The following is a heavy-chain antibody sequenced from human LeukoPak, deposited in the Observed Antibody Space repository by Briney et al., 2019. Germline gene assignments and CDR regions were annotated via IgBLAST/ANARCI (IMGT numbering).Heavy chain of an antibody. J-gene: IGHJ4*02. Sequence: ASVKVSCKASGYTFTSYAMNWVRQAPGQGLEWMGWINTNTGNPTYAQGFTGRFVFSLDTSVSTAYLQISSLKAEDTAVYYCAANLVATFPRLGYFDYWGQGTLVTVSS. CDR1: GYTFTSYA. CDR2: INTNTGNP. V-gene: IGHV7-4-1*02. D-gene: IGHD5-12*01. CDR3: AANLVATFPRLGYFDY.